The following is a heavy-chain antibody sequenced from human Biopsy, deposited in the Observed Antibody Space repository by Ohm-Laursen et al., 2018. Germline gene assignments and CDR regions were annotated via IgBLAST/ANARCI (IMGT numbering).Heavy chain of an antibody. J-gene: IGHJ4*02. CDR3: ARGRLRAVARFDY. Sequence: ETLSLTCVVYGGSFGGYYWSWIRQPPVKGLEWIGEINHSGSTNYNPSLKSRVTISVDTSKNQFSLKLSSVTAADTAVYYCARGRLRAVARFDYWGQGTLVTVSS. CDR1: GGSFGGYY. V-gene: IGHV4-34*01. CDR2: INHSGST. D-gene: IGHD6-19*01.